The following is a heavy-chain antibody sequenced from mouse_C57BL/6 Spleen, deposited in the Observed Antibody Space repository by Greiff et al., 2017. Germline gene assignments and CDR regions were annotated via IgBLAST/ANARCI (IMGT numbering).Heavy chain of an antibody. CDR2: IDPENGDT. J-gene: IGHJ2*01. CDR3: TYDGYYGY. D-gene: IGHD2-3*01. Sequence: VHVKQSGAELVRPGASVKLSCTASGFNIKDDYMHWVKQRPEQGLEWIGWIDPENGDTEYASKFQGKATITADTSSNTAYLQLSSLTSEDTAVYYCTYDGYYGYWGQGTTLTVSS. V-gene: IGHV14-4*01. CDR1: GFNIKDDY.